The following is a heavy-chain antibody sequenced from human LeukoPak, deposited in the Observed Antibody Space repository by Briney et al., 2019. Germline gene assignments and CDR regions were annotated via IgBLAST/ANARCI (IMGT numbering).Heavy chain of an antibody. CDR1: GFTFSSYD. V-gene: IGHV1-8*01. CDR3: ARSDFWSGYYTGGMDV. D-gene: IGHD3-3*01. J-gene: IGHJ6*02. Sequence: GGSLRLSCAASGFTFSSYDINWVRQATGQGLEWMGWMNPNSGNTGYAQKFQGRVTMTRNTSISTAYMELSSLRSEDTAVYYCARSDFWSGYYTGGMDVWGQGTTVTVSS. CDR2: MNPNSGNT.